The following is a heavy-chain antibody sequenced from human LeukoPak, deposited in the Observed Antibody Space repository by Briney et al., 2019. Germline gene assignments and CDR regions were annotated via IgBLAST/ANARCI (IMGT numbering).Heavy chain of an antibody. V-gene: IGHV4-34*01. D-gene: IGHD2-2*01. Sequence: SGTLSLTCAVYGGSFSGYYWSWIRQPPGKGLEWIGEINHSGSTNYNPSLKSRVTISVDTSKNQFSLKLSSVTAADTAVYYCARSAGWMVPAAKYYFDYWGQGTLVTVSS. CDR2: INHSGST. CDR1: GGSFSGYY. CDR3: ARSAGWMVPAAKYYFDY. J-gene: IGHJ4*02.